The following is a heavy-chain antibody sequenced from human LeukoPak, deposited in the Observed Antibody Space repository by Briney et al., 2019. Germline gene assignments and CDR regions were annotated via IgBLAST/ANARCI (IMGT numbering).Heavy chain of an antibody. CDR3: AKDRLTYYCDSSGYYFFDY. CDR2: ISGSGGST. V-gene: IGHV3-23*01. CDR1: GFTFSSYA. J-gene: IGHJ4*02. Sequence: GGSLRLSCAASGFTFSSYAMSWVRKAPGKGLEWVSAISGSGGSTYYPDSVKRRFTISRDNAKNTLYLQMNSLRAEDTAVYYCAKDRLTYYCDSSGYYFFDYWGQGTLVTVSS. D-gene: IGHD3-22*01.